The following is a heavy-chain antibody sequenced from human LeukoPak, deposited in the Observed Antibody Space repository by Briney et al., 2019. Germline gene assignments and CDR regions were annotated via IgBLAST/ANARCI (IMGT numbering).Heavy chain of an antibody. Sequence: GRSLRLSCAASGFTFNSSPLHWVRQTPGKGLEWLALISSDGTNKHYADSVEGRFTISRDNSKNTLDLQLDSLRPEGTATYYCVREGGSSGRAGYFDHWGQGILVTVSS. D-gene: IGHD6-25*01. CDR1: GFTFNSSP. V-gene: IGHV3-30-3*01. J-gene: IGHJ4*02. CDR3: VREGGSSGRAGYFDH. CDR2: ISSDGTNK.